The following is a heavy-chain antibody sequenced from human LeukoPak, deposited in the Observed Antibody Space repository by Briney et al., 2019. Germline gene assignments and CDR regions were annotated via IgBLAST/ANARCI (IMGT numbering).Heavy chain of an antibody. J-gene: IGHJ6*03. CDR3: ATKSPYYMDF. V-gene: IGHV4-38-2*01. Sequence: PSETLSLTCAVSGYSISSGYYWGWIRQPPGKGLEWIGSIYHSGSPYYNPSLKSRVTISVDTSKNQFSLKLSSVTAADTAVYYCATKSPYYMDFWGKGTTVTVSS. CDR1: GYSISSGYY. CDR2: IYHSGSP.